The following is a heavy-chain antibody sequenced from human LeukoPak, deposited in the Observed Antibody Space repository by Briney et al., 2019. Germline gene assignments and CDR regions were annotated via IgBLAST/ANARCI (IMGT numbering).Heavy chain of an antibody. CDR3: ARDFNSGYGPFDS. D-gene: IGHD5-12*01. CDR1: GGSITNGDYY. V-gene: IGHV4-31*02. CDR2: IYYSGST. J-gene: IGHJ4*02. Sequence: PSETLSLTCTVSGGSITNGDYYWSWIRQHPGKGLEWTGYIYYSGSTYYNPSLETRVSLSVDTSKSQFSLKVSSVTAADTAVYYCARDFNSGYGPFDSWGQGTLVTVSS.